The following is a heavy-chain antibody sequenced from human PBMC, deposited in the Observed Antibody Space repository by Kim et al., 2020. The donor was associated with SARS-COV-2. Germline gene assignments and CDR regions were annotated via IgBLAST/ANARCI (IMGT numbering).Heavy chain of an antibody. CDR1: GGSFIGYY. CDR2: INHSGST. D-gene: IGHD3-22*01. J-gene: IGHJ3*02. CDR3: AVLSGYRLGAFDI. Sequence: SETLSLTCAVYGGSFIGYYWSWIRQPPGKGLEWIGEINHSGSTNYNPSLKSRVTISVDTSKNQFSLKLSSVTAADTAVYYCAVLSGYRLGAFDIWGQGTMVTVSS. V-gene: IGHV4-34*01.